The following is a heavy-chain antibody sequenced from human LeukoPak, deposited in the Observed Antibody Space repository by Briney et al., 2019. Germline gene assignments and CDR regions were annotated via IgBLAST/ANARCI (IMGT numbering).Heavy chain of an antibody. V-gene: IGHV1-69*06. Sequence: PAASVKVSCKASGGTFSSYAISWVRQAPGQGLEWMGGIIPIFGTANYAQKFQGRVTITADKSTSTAYMELSSLRSEDTAVYYCAGATEGDYDESLDYWGQGTLVTVSS. CDR2: IIPIFGTA. J-gene: IGHJ4*02. CDR3: AGATEGDYDESLDY. CDR1: GGTFSSYA. D-gene: IGHD4-17*01.